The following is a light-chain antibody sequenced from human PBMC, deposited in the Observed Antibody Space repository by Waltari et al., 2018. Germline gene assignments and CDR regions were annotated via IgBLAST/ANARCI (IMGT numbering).Light chain of an antibody. Sequence: QSALTQPPSASGSPGQSVTISCTGTSSDVGGYDYVSWYQQHPGKAPKLMIYEVNKRPSGVPDRFSGSKSGNTASLTVSGLQAEDEADYYCSSYAGSTLMFGGGTK. CDR3: SSYAGSTLM. CDR1: SSDVGGYDY. CDR2: EVN. J-gene: IGLJ3*02. V-gene: IGLV2-8*01.